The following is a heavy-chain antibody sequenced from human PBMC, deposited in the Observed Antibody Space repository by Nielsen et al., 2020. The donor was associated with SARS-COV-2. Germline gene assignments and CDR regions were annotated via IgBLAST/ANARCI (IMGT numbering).Heavy chain of an antibody. D-gene: IGHD3-22*01. J-gene: IGHJ4*02. CDR2: ISWNSGSI. V-gene: IGHV3-9*01. CDR3: AKLYYYDSSGPSDY. Sequence: SLKISCAASGFTFSSYWMHWVRQAPGKGLEWVSGISWNSGSIGYADSVKGRFTISRDNAKNSLYLQMNSLRAEDTALYYCAKLYYYDSSGPSDYWGQGTLVTVSS. CDR1: GFTFSSYW.